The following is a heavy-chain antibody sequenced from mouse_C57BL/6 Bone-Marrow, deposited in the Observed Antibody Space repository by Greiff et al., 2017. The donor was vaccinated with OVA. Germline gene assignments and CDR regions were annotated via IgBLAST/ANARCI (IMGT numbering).Heavy chain of an antibody. Sequence: VQLQQPGAELVKPGASVKLSCKASGYTFTSYWMHWVKQRPGQGLEWIGMIHPNSGSTNYNEKFKSKATLTVDKSSSTAYMQLSSLTSEDSAVYYCARAKIYYYGSSYENAMDYWGQGTSVTVSS. CDR1: GYTFTSYW. CDR3: ARAKIYYYGSSYENAMDY. J-gene: IGHJ4*01. D-gene: IGHD1-1*01. V-gene: IGHV1-64*01. CDR2: IHPNSGST.